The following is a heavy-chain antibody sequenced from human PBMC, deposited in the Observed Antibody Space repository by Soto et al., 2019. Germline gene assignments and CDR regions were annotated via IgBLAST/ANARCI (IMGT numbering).Heavy chain of an antibody. V-gene: IGHV3-33*08. CDR2: IWFDGSNE. CDR3: AAYDDNSRYS. J-gene: IGHJ4*02. Sequence: QVQLVESGGGVVQPGRSLRLSCAASGFTFSSHGMHWVRQAPGKGLEWVAVIWFDGSNEFYTDSVKGRFTISRDNSKNTLYLQMNSLRAEDTAVYYCAAYDDNSRYSWGQGTLVTVSS. CDR1: GFTFSSHG. D-gene: IGHD3-22*01.